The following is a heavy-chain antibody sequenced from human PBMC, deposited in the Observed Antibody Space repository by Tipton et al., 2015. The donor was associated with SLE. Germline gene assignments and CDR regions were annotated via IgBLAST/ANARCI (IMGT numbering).Heavy chain of an antibody. D-gene: IGHD1-26*01. CDR2: ISDGGST. CDR3: ARYSRGSLDS. V-gene: IGHV3-74*03. CDR1: SYSISSGYF. Sequence: GLVKPSETLSLTCLVSSYSISSGYFWGWIRQPPGKGLEWVSRISDGGSTTYADSVRGRFTISRDNAKNTLYLQMNSLRAEDTAVYYCARYSRGSLDSWGQGTLVTVSS. J-gene: IGHJ4*02.